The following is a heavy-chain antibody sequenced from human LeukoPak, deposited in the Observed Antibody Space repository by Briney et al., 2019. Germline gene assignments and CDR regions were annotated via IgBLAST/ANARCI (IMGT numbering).Heavy chain of an antibody. D-gene: IGHD2/OR15-2a*01. CDR1: GYSISSGYY. Sequence: PSETLSLTCTVSGYSISSGYYWGWIRQPPGKGLEWIGSIYHSGSTYYNPSLKSRVTISVDTSKNQFSLKLSSVTAADTAVYYCARGVFVNPPYYWGRGTLVTVSS. V-gene: IGHV4-38-2*02. CDR2: IYHSGST. CDR3: ARGVFVNPPYY. J-gene: IGHJ4*02.